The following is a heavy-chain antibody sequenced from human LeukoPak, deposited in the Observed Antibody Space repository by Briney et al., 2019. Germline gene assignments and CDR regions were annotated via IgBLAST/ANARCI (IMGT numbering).Heavy chain of an antibody. J-gene: IGHJ4*02. CDR2: ISWNSGSI. V-gene: IGHV3-9*01. CDR3: AKGGYCSSTSCYFDY. Sequence: PGRSLRLSCAASGFTFDDYAMHWVRQAPGKGLGWVSGISWNSGSIGYADSVKGRFTISRDNAKNSLYLQMNSLRAEDTALYYCAKGGYCSSTSCYFDYWGQGTLVTVSS. CDR1: GFTFDDYA. D-gene: IGHD2-2*01.